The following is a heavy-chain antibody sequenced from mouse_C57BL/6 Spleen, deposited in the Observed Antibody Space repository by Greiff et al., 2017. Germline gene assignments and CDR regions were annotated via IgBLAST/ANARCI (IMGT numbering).Heavy chain of an antibody. CDR1: GYTFTSYD. CDR2: IYPRDGST. Sequence: QVQLQQSGPELVKPGASVKLSCKASGYTFTSYDINWVKQRPGQGLEWIGWIYPRDGSTKYNEKFKGKATLTVDTPSSTAYMELHSLTSEDSAVYFCAQTAQATLFAYWGQGTLVTVSA. J-gene: IGHJ3*01. CDR3: AQTAQATLFAY. V-gene: IGHV1-85*01. D-gene: IGHD3-2*02.